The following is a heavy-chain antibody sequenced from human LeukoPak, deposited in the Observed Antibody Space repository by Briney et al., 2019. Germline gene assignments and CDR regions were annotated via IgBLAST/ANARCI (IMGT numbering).Heavy chain of an antibody. CDR2: IKQDGSEK. D-gene: IGHD1-14*01. J-gene: IGHJ4*02. CDR1: GFTFSSYA. Sequence: PGGSLRLSCAASGFTFSSYAMSWVRQAPGKGLEWVADIKQDGSEKYYVDSVKGRFTISRDNAKNSLSLQMDSLRAEDTAVYFCARKGSRRPSPEGVWGQGTLVTVSS. V-gene: IGHV3-7*03. CDR3: ARKGSRRPSPEGV.